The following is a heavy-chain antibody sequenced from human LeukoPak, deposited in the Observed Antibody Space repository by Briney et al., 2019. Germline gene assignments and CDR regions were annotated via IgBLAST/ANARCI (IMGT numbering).Heavy chain of an antibody. D-gene: IGHD4-11*01. CDR2: ISAYNGNT. Sequence: ASVKVSCKASGYTFTSYAINWVRQAPGQGLEWMGWISAYNGNTNYAQKLQGRVTMTTDTSTSTAYMELRSLRSDDTAVYYCAISTTFYYYYDMDVWGQGTTVTVSS. CDR1: GYTFTSYA. V-gene: IGHV1-18*01. J-gene: IGHJ6*02. CDR3: AISTTFYYYYDMDV.